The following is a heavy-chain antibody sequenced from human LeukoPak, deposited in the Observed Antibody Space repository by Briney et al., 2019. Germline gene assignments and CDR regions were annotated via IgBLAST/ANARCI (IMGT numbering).Heavy chain of an antibody. D-gene: IGHD3-9*01. V-gene: IGHV3-48*03. J-gene: IGHJ5*02. CDR1: GFTFSSYE. CDR2: ISSSGSNI. Sequence: PGGSLRLSCAASGFTFSSYEMNWVRQAPAKGLEGVSYISSSGSNIYYADSVKGRFTISRDNAKNSLYLQMNSLRAEDTAVYYCARDPPYYDILTGYQNWFDPWGQGTLVTVSS. CDR3: ARDPPYYDILTGYQNWFDP.